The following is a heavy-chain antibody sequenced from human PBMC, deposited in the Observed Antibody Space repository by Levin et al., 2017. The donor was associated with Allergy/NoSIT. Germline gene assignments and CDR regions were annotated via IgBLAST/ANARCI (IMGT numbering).Heavy chain of an antibody. V-gene: IGHV4-31*03. CDR1: GDSVSSTFYY. Sequence: SQTLSLTCSVSGDSVSSTFYYWTWIRQHPGKVLEWIGYISYSGSTYYNPSLKSGLSISLDTAKNQFSLKLTSVTAADTAVYYCARDQGRWLDSWGPGTLVTVSS. CDR2: ISYSGST. D-gene: IGHD6-6*01. J-gene: IGHJ5*01. CDR3: ARDQGRWLDS.